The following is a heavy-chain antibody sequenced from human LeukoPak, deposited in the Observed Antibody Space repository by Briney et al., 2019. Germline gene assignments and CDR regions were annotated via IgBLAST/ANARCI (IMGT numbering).Heavy chain of an antibody. D-gene: IGHD4-17*01. CDR1: GFTVSSNY. J-gene: IGHJ4*02. V-gene: IGHV3-66*01. CDR3: ARVGYGDYLYFDY. CDR2: IYSGGST. Sequence: PGGFLRLSCAASGFTVSSNYMSWVRQAPGKGLEWVSVIYSGGSTYYADSVKGRFTISRDNPKNTLYLQMNSLRAEDTAVYYCARVGYGDYLYFDYWGQGTLVTVSS.